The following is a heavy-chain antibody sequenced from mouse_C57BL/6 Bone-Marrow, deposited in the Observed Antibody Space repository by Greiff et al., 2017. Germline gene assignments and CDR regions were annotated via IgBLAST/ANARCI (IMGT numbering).Heavy chain of an antibody. CDR1: GYTFTSYG. Sequence: VQLQQSGAELARPGASVKLSCKASGYTFTSYGISWVKPSTGQGLEWIGEIYPRSGNTYYNEQFKGKATLTADKSSSTAYMELRSLTSEDSAVYFCARREDYYGSSFWFAYWGQGTLVTVSA. CDR2: IYPRSGNT. CDR3: ARREDYYGSSFWFAY. D-gene: IGHD1-1*01. J-gene: IGHJ3*01. V-gene: IGHV1-81*01.